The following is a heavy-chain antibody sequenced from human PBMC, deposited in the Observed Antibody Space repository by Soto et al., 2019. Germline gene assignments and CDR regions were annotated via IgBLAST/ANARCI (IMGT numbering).Heavy chain of an antibody. J-gene: IGHJ5*02. Sequence: PSETLSLTCSVSGGSISSGTYFWGWIRQPPGKGLEWIGSMHSGGSAYYNPSLKSRVAISVDTSKNQFSLRLSSVTAADTAVYYCARQDGQTTVTTIRVWFDPWGQGTLVTSPQ. CDR1: GGSISSGTYF. D-gene: IGHD4-17*01. CDR2: MHSGGSA. CDR3: ARQDGQTTVTTIRVWFDP. V-gene: IGHV4-39*01.